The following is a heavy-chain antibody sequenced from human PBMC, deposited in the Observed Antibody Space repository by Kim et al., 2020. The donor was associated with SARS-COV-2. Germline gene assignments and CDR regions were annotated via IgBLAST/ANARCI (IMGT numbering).Heavy chain of an antibody. J-gene: IGHJ6*03. CDR1: GYTFTSYA. V-gene: IGHV7-4-1*02. CDR3: ARVPSDCSGGSCYSRDYYYYMDV. Sequence: ASVKVSCKASGYTFTSYAMNWVRQAPGQGLEWMGWINTNTGNPTYAQGFTGRFVFSLDTSVSTAYLQISSLKAEDTAVYYCARVPSDCSGGSCYSRDYYYYMDVWGKGTTVTVSS. CDR2: INTNTGNP. D-gene: IGHD2-15*01.